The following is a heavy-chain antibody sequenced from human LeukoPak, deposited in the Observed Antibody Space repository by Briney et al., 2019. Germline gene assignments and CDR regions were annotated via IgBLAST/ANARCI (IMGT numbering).Heavy chain of an antibody. CDR1: GGSISSSSYY. J-gene: IGHJ4*02. Sequence: SETLSLTCTVSGGSISSSSYYWGWIRQPPGKGLEWIGSIYYSGSTYYNPSLKSRVTISVDTSKNQFSLKLSSVAAADTAVYYCARDCITMVRGVRVEVGDHAYDYWGQGTLVTVSS. V-gene: IGHV4-39*07. CDR2: IYYSGST. D-gene: IGHD3-10*01. CDR3: ARDCITMVRGVRVEVGDHAYDY.